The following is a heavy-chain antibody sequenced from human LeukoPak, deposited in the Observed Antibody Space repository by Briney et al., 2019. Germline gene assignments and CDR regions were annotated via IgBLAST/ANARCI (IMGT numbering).Heavy chain of an antibody. V-gene: IGHV3-53*04. Sequence: PGGSLRLSCAASGFTVSSNYMSWVRQAPGKGLEWVSVIYSGGSTYYADSVKGRFTISRHNSKNTLYLQMNSLRAEDTAVYYCARIVVDTAMAGRYYFDYWGQGTLVTVSS. D-gene: IGHD5-18*01. CDR2: IYSGGST. J-gene: IGHJ4*02. CDR3: ARIVVDTAMAGRYYFDY. CDR1: GFTVSSNY.